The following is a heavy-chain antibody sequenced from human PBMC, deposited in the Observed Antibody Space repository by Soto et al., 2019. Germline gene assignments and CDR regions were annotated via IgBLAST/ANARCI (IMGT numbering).Heavy chain of an antibody. V-gene: IGHV3-23*01. CDR1: GFTFSSYA. CDR2: ISGSGGST. J-gene: IGHJ4*02. CDR3: AKALGEDASSNYDFWSGPPGVQIDY. D-gene: IGHD3-3*01. Sequence: GGSLRLSCAASGFTFSSYAMSWVRQAPGKGLEWVSAISGSGGSTYYADSVKGRFTISRDNSKNTLYLQMNSLRAEDTAVYYCAKALGEDASSNYDFWSGPPGVQIDYWGQGTLVTVSS.